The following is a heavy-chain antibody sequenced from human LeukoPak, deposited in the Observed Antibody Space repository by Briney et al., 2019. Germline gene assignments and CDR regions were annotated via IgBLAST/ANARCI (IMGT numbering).Heavy chain of an antibody. Sequence: PSGTLSLTCAVSGGSISSTSWWSWVRQSPGKGLEWIGYIYYSGSTNYNPSLKSRVTISVDTSKNQFSLKLSSVTAADTAVYYCARADTAMVVPGYYFDYWGQGTLVTVSS. CDR3: ARADTAMVVPGYYFDY. J-gene: IGHJ4*02. D-gene: IGHD5-18*01. V-gene: IGHV4-4*02. CDR2: IYYSGST. CDR1: GGSISSTSW.